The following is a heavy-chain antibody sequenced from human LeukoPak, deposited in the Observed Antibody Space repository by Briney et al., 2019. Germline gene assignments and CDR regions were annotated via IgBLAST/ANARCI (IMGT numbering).Heavy chain of an antibody. J-gene: IGHJ4*02. CDR3: TTLAFDVHY. Sequence: GSLRLSCVASGFTFVNAWMTWVRQAPGKGLEWVGRMESNPAGGRTDYAAPVKGRFTISRDDSRSTLYLQLNNLRAEDTAVYYCTTLAFDVHYWGRGTLITVSS. CDR1: GFTFVNAW. V-gene: IGHV3-15*04. CDR2: MESNPAGGRT. D-gene: IGHD2/OR15-2a*01.